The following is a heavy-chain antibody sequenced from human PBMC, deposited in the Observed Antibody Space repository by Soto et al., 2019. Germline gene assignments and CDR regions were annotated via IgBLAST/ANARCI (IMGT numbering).Heavy chain of an antibody. CDR3: ARPAYYYDSSGYYFDY. Sequence: SETLSLTCTVSGGSISSSSYYWGWIRQPPGKGLEWIGSIYYSGSTYYNPSLKSRVTISVDTSKNQFSLKLSSVTAADTAVYYCARPAYYYDSSGYYFDYWGQGTLVTVSS. D-gene: IGHD3-22*01. CDR1: GGSISSSSYY. V-gene: IGHV4-39*01. CDR2: IYYSGST. J-gene: IGHJ4*02.